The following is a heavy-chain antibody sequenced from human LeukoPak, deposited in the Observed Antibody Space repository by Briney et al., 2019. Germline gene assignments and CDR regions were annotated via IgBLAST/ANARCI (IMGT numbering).Heavy chain of an antibody. CDR2: ISSSGSTI. D-gene: IGHD6-13*01. CDR1: GFTVSSNY. CDR3: ARDLSSSSWFAFDY. J-gene: IGHJ4*02. Sequence: GGSLRLSCAASGFTVSSNYMNWVRQAPGEGLEWLSYISSSGSTIYYANSVKGRFTISRDNAKNSLFLQMNSLRAEDAAVYYCARDLSSSSWFAFDYWGQGTLVTVSS. V-gene: IGHV3-48*03.